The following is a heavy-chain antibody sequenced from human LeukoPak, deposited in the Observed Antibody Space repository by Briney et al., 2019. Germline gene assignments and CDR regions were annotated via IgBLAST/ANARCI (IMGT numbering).Heavy chain of an antibody. CDR1: GFSFREFA. D-gene: IGHD1-1*01. V-gene: IGHV3-49*03. CDR2: IRSSIYGGTP. CDR3: SREWGNGNDIRPDY. Sequence: GGSLRLSCTSSGFSFREFAVSWFRQAPGKGLEWIGFIRSSIYGGTPKAAASVKGRFIFSRGDSKGVAYLRMNSLKIEDTAMYYCSREWGNGNDIRPDYWGQGTLVTVSS. J-gene: IGHJ4*02.